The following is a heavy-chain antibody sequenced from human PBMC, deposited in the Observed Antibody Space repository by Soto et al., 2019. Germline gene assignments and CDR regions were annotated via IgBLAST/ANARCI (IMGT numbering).Heavy chain of an antibody. J-gene: IGHJ3*02. V-gene: IGHV4-39*01. CDR2: MYYSGTT. CDR3: ARNPYSAPYIVVVASAIELDPFDI. Sequence: PSETLCLTCTVSGGSISSSSYYWGWIRQPPGKGLEWIGSMYYSGTTFFNPSLKSRVTISVDTSKNQLSLKLSSVTASDTAVYYCARNPYSAPYIVVVASAIELDPFDIWAQRAMDTVSS. CDR1: GGSISSSSYY. D-gene: IGHD2-2*01.